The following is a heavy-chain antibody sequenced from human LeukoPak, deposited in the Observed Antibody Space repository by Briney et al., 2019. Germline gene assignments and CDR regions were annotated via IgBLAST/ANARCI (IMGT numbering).Heavy chain of an antibody. Sequence: GESLKISCKASGYSLTGFWLGWVRQMPGKGLEWMGIIYPGDSHTTYSPSFQGLVTISADKSINTAYLQWSSLKASDTAMYYCARLSYYDSSGYYGFDYWGQGTPVTVSS. D-gene: IGHD3-22*01. J-gene: IGHJ4*02. CDR1: GYSLTGFW. V-gene: IGHV5-51*01. CDR3: ARLSYYDSSGYYGFDY. CDR2: IYPGDSHT.